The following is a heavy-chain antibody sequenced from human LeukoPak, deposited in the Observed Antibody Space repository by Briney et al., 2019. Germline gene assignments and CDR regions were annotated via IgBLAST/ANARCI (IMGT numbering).Heavy chain of an antibody. J-gene: IGHJ4*02. D-gene: IGHD3-22*01. V-gene: IGHV4-39*01. Sequence: SETLSLTCTVSGGSISSSSYYWGWIRQPPGKGLEWIGSIYYSGSTYYNPSLKSRVTISVDTSKNQFSLKLSSVTAADTAVYYCARQLTYYYDSSGYYFFDYWGQGTLVTVSS. CDR3: ARQLTYYYDSSGYYFFDY. CDR2: IYYSGST. CDR1: GGSISSSSYY.